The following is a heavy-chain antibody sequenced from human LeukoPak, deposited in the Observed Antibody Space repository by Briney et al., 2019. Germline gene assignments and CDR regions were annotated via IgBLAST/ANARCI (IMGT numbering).Heavy chain of an antibody. CDR1: GFTFSSYG. CDR3: ARGNGDYVSLFDY. D-gene: IGHD4-17*01. J-gene: IGHJ4*02. CDR2: ISYDGITK. Sequence: PGRSLTLSCAASGFTFSSYGMHWLRQAPGKGLEWVAIISYDGITKYYADSVKGRFTISRDNSKNTVYLQMNSLRAEDTAVYYCARGNGDYVSLFDYWGQGTLVTVSS. V-gene: IGHV3-30*03.